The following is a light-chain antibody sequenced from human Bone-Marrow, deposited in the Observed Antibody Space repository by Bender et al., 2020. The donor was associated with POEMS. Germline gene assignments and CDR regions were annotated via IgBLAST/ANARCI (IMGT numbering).Light chain of an antibody. J-gene: IGLJ3*02. CDR2: QDN. CDR3: AAWEDSLNGWV. CDR1: KLGDKY. V-gene: IGLV3-1*01. Sequence: SYELTQPPSVSVSPGQTASITCSGDKLGDKYVCWYQQKPGQSPVLVIYQDNKRPSGVPDRFSGSKSGTSASLAISGLQSEDEADYYCAAWEDSLNGWVFGGGTKLTVL.